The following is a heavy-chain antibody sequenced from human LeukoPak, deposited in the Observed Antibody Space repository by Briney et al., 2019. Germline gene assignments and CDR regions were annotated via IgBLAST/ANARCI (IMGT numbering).Heavy chain of an antibody. V-gene: IGHV4-59*01. CDR1: AGSISSYY. CDR2: IYYSGST. D-gene: IGHD1-26*01. J-gene: IGHJ4*02. CDR3: ARVPIGSYSQFDY. Sequence: SETLSLTCTGSAGSISSYYWSWLRQPPGKALEGFGYIYYSGSTNYNPSLKSRVTISVDTSKNQFSLKLTSVTAADTAVYYCARVPIGSYSQFDYWGQGTLVTVSS.